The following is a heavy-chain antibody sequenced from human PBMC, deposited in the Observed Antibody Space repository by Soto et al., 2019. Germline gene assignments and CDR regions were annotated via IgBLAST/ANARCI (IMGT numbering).Heavy chain of an antibody. J-gene: IGHJ5*02. V-gene: IGHV3-21*01. Sequence: SLKLSCAASGVTFSSYSMNWVRQAPGKGLEGVSSISSSSSYIYYADSVKGRFTISRDNAKNSLYLQMNSLRAEDTAVYYCARDFPAWFDPWGQGTLVTVSS. CDR1: GVTFSSYS. CDR2: ISSSSSYI. CDR3: ARDFPAWFDP. D-gene: IGHD2-2*01.